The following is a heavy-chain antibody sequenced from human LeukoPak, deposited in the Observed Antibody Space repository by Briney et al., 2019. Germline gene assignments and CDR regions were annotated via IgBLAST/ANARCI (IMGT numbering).Heavy chain of an antibody. Sequence: SETLSLTCTVSGYSISSGYYWGWIRQPPGKGLEYIGYIGYSGSTNYNPSLKSRVTISVDTSKNQFSLKLSSVTAADTAVYYCARHPYYYGSGSYKWFDPWGQGTLVTVSS. D-gene: IGHD3-10*01. CDR2: IGYSGST. J-gene: IGHJ5*02. V-gene: IGHV4-38-2*02. CDR3: ARHPYYYGSGSYKWFDP. CDR1: GYSISSGYY.